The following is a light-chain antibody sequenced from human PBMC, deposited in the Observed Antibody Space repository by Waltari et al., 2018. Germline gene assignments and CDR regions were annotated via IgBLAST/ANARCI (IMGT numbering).Light chain of an antibody. J-gene: IGKJ4*01. CDR3: QQVNGYPLT. V-gene: IGKV1-9*01. CDR2: AAS. CDR1: QGISSY. Sequence: DIQLTQSPSFLSASVGDRATITCRASQGISSYYVWYQQKPGKASKVLISAASTLQTGVPSRFSGSGSGTEFTLTISSLQPEDFATYYCQQVNGYPLTFGGGTKVEIK.